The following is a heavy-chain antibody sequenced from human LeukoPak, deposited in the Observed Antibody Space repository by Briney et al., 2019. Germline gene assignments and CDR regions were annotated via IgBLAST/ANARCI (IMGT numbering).Heavy chain of an antibody. CDR1: GYTLTELS. CDR2: FDPEDGET. V-gene: IGHV1-24*01. J-gene: IGHJ3*02. D-gene: IGHD6-13*01. Sequence: ASVKVSCKVSGYTLTELSMHWVRQAPGKGLEWMGGFDPEDGETIYAQKFQGRVTMTEDTSTDTAYMELSSLRSEDTAVYYCATDSGIAAAADRKDAFDIWGQGTMVTVSS. CDR3: ATDSGIAAAADRKDAFDI.